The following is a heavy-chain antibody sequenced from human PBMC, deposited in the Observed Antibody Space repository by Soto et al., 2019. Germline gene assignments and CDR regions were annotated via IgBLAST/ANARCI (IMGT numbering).Heavy chain of an antibody. J-gene: IGHJ4*02. D-gene: IGHD6-13*01. CDR1: GFTFSGFD. CDR2: IGTAGDT. CDR3: AKSQEIGTHCFDS. V-gene: IGHV3-13*01. Sequence: GGSLRLSCEASGFTFSGFDMHWVRQPTGKGLEWVSSIGTAGDTYYAVSVKGRFTISRDNAKNSLSLQMNSLRAGDMAVYFCAKSQEIGTHCFDSWGQGTPVPVSP.